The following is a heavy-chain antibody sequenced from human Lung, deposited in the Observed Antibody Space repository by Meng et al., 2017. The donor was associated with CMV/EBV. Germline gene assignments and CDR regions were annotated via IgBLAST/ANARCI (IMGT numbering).Heavy chain of an antibody. J-gene: IGHJ4*02. CDR2: IYHSGST. D-gene: IGHD6-19*01. CDR1: GGSISSSHW. Sequence: HVELQESGPGLVKPSGILSLTCAVSGGSISSSHWWSWVRQPPGKGLEGIGEIYHSGSTNYNPSLKSRVTISVDKSKNQFSLNLSSVTAADTAVYYCARVGQWLPIDYWGQGTLVTVSS. V-gene: IGHV4-4*02. CDR3: ARVGQWLPIDY.